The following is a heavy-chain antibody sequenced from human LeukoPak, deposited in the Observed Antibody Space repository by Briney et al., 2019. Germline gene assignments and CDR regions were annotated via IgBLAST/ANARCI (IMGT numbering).Heavy chain of an antibody. CDR1: GGSISSYS. J-gene: IGHJ3*02. CDR3: ARKGAGWCAFDI. V-gene: IGHV4-59*12. D-gene: IGHD6-19*01. Sequence: PSETLSLTCTASGGSISSYSWSWIRQPPGKGLEWIGYIYYSGSTNYNPSLKSRVTISVDTSKNQFSLKLSSVTAVDTAVYYCARKGAGWCAFDIWGQGTMVTVSS. CDR2: IYYSGST.